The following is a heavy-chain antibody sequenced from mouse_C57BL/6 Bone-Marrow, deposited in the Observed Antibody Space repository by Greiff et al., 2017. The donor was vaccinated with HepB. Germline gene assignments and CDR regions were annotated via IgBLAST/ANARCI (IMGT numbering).Heavy chain of an antibody. CDR1: GYAFSSSW. Sequence: QVHVKQSGPELVKPGASVKISCKASGYAFSSSWMNWVKQRPGKGLEWIGRIYPGDGDTNYNGKFKGKATLTADKSSSTAYMQRSSLTSEDSAVYFCGYGNYVGYFDYWGQGTTLTVSS. D-gene: IGHD2-1*01. CDR3: GYGNYVGYFDY. J-gene: IGHJ2*01. CDR2: IYPGDGDT. V-gene: IGHV1-82*01.